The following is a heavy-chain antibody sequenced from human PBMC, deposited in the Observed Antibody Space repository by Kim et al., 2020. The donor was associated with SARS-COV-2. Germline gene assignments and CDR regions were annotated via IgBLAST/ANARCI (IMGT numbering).Heavy chain of an antibody. CDR3: AASYGGYGTGDY. V-gene: IGHV1-58*01. Sequence: NNAKKFQERVTITRDMSTSTAYMGLSSLRSEDTAVYYCAASYGGYGTGDYWGQGTLVTVSS. D-gene: IGHD5-12*01. J-gene: IGHJ4*02.